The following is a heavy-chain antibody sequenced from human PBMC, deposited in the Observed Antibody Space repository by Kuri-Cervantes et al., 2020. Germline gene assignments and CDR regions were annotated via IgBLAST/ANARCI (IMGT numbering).Heavy chain of an antibody. V-gene: IGHV4-34*01. CDR2: INHSGST. CDR3: TRESYAGNYGMDV. CDR1: GGSFSGYY. D-gene: IGHD2-2*01. Sequence: SETLSLTCAVYGGSFSGYYWSWIRQPPGNGLEWIGEINHSGSTNYNPSLKSRVTISVDTSKNQFSLRLSSVTAADTAVYYCTRESYAGNYGMDVWGKGTTVTVSS. J-gene: IGHJ6*04.